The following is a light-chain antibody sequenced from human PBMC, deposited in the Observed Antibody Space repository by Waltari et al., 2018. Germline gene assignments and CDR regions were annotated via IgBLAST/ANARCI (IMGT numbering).Light chain of an antibody. V-gene: IGLV1-40*01. CDR3: QSYDSGLSASV. Sequence: QSVLTQPPSVSGAPGQRVTISCTGSSSNIGADYDVHWYQHLPGKVPKLLIYGKDARPSGVPVRCSASKAGTSAYLAISGLQPDDEAYYYCQSYDSGLSASVFGGGTKLTVL. CDR2: GKD. CDR1: SSNIGADYD. J-gene: IGLJ3*02.